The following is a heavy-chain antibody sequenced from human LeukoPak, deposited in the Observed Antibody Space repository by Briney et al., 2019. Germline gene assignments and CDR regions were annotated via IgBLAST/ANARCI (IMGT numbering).Heavy chain of an antibody. CDR3: ARGSLTYGRAFDY. V-gene: IGHV3-53*01. CDR1: GFTVSSNY. CDR2: IYSGGST. Sequence: GGSLRLSCAASGFTVSSNYMSWVRQAPGKGLERVSVIYSGGSTYYADSVKGRFTISRDNSKNTLFLQMHSLRAEDTAVYYCARGSLTYGRAFDYWGQGTLVTVSS. D-gene: IGHD1-26*01. J-gene: IGHJ4*02.